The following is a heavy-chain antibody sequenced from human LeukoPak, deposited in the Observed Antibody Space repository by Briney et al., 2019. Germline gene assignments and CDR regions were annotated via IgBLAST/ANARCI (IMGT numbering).Heavy chain of an antibody. CDR2: IYYSGST. CDR3: ARHKLARGAIVLGWFGP. CDR1: GGSISSYY. D-gene: IGHD2-8*02. V-gene: IGHV4-59*08. Sequence: SETLSLTCTVSGGSISSYYWSWIRQPPGKGLEWIGYIYYSGSTNYNPSLKSRVTISVDTSKNQFSLKLSSVTAADTAVYYCARHKLARGAIVLGWFGPWGQGTLVTVSS. J-gene: IGHJ5*02.